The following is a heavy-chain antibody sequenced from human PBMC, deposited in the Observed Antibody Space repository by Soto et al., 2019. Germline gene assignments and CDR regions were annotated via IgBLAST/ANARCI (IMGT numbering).Heavy chain of an antibody. CDR2: IKQDGSEK. V-gene: IGHV3-7*01. D-gene: IGHD3-22*01. CDR3: AREGEYSDSSGYYDY. CDR1: GFTLSSYW. J-gene: IGHJ4*02. Sequence: GGSLRLSCAASGFTLSSYWMSWVRQAPGKGLEWVANIKQDGSEKFYVDSVKGRFTISGGNAKNSLYLQMNSLRGEDTAVYYCAREGEYSDSSGYYDYWGQGTLVTVSS.